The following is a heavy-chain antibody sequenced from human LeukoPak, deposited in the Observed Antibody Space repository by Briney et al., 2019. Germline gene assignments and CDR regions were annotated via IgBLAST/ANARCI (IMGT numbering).Heavy chain of an antibody. CDR1: GASFSGYY. D-gene: IGHD3-3*01. V-gene: IGHV4-34*01. CDR2: VNHSGSA. Sequence: SETLSLTCAVYGASFSGYYWTWIRQPPGKRLGWIGEVNHSGSANYNPSLKSRVTISLDTSKNHFSLKLSSVTVADTAVYYCARGRRDFWSGFWFDPWGQGTLVTVSS. J-gene: IGHJ5*02. CDR3: ARGRRDFWSGFWFDP.